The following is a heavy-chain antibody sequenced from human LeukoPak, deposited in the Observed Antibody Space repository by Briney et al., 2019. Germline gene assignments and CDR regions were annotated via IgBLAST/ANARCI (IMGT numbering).Heavy chain of an antibody. D-gene: IGHD3-9*01. Sequence: GGSLRLSCAASGLTFSNYAMSWVRQAPGKGLEWVSAISGSGGGTYNAASVKGRFTISRDNSRNTLFLQMNSLRAEDTAVYYCAKEDLHYDILTGYYTTPYSFDSWGKGTLVTVSS. CDR2: ISGSGGGT. CDR1: GLTFSNYA. J-gene: IGHJ4*02. CDR3: AKEDLHYDILTGYYTTPYSFDS. V-gene: IGHV3-23*01.